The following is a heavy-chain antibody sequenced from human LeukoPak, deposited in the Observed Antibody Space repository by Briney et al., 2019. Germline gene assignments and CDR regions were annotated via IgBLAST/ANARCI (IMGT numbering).Heavy chain of an antibody. D-gene: IGHD3-22*01. CDR2: ISGSGGRT. Sequence: PRGSPRHSCAACGFTFSRSAMSWVPQAPRKGLGWVSDISGSGGRTYYADSLKGPFTISREKSQNTRYLQMNSLRDQDTAVYYCAKDIYYDRSGYFGQWGQGTVVSV. CDR3: AKDIYYDRSGYFGQ. CDR1: GFTFSRSA. V-gene: IGHV3-23*01. J-gene: IGHJ4*02.